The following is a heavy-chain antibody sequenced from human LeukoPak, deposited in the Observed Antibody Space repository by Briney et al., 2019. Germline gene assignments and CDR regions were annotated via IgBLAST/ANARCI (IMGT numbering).Heavy chain of an antibody. CDR3: ARVPAGYGYGPWEWDYYQYMDV. D-gene: IGHD5-18*01. CDR2: IYSGGST. Sequence: GGSLRLSCAASGFTVSSNYMSWVRQAPGKGLEWVSVIYSGGSTYYADSVKGRFTISRDNAKNSLYLQMNSLRAEDTAVYYCARVPAGYGYGPWEWDYYQYMDVWGTGTTVTVSS. J-gene: IGHJ6*03. CDR1: GFTVSSNY. V-gene: IGHV3-53*01.